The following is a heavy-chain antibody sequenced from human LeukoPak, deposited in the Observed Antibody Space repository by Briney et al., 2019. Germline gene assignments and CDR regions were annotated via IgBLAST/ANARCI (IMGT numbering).Heavy chain of an antibody. CDR2: IYYSGST. D-gene: IGHD2-15*01. J-gene: IGHJ5*02. Sequence: WVRQAPGKGLEWVGSIYYSGSTYYNPSLKSRVTIAVDTSKNQYSLKLSSVTAADTAVYYCAREVQGWDRCSQGTLVTVS. V-gene: IGHV4-39*07. CDR3: AREVQGWDR.